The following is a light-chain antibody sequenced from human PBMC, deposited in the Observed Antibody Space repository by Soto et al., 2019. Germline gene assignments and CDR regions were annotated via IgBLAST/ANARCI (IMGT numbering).Light chain of an antibody. V-gene: IGKV1-39*01. CDR3: QQSYSTPYT. CDR2: AAS. J-gene: IGKJ2*01. CDR1: QSISSS. Sequence: DIQMTQSPSSLSASVGDRVTITCRASQSISSSLNWYQQRPGKAPKVLISAASTLQSGVPSRFSGSGSGTDFTLTIGSLEPEDFATYYCQQSYSTPYTFGQGTKLQIK.